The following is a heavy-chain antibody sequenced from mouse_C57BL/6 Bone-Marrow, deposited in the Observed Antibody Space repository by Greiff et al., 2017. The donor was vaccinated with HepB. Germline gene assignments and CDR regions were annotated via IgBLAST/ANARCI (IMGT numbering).Heavy chain of an antibody. V-gene: IGHV1-85*01. CDR2: IYPRDGST. CDR1: GYTFTSYD. CDR3: ASYGSSSFAY. D-gene: IGHD1-1*01. J-gene: IGHJ3*01. Sequence: VKLMESGPELVKPGASVKLSCKASGYTFTSYDINWVKQRPGQGLEWIGWIYPRDGSTKYNEKFKGKATLTVDTSSSTAYMELHSLTSEDSAVYFCASYGSSSFAYWGQGTLVTVSA.